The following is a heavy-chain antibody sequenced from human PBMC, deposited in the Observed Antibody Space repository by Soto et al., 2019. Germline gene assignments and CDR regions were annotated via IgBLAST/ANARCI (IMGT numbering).Heavy chain of an antibody. CDR2: TYYRSKWYN. J-gene: IGHJ5*02. CDR1: GDSVSSNSAA. D-gene: IGHD6-13*01. V-gene: IGHV6-1*01. Sequence: QVQLQQSGPGLVKPSQTLSLTCAISGDSVSSNSAAWNWIRQSPSRGLEWLGRTYYRSKWYNDSAVSVKSRITINPDTYNNQFSLQLNSVTPEDTAVYYCARAWQQLVVLYNWFDPWGQGTLVTVSS. CDR3: ARAWQQLVVLYNWFDP.